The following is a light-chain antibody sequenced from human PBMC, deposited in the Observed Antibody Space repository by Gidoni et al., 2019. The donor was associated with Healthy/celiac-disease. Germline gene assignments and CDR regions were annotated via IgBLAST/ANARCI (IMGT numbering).Light chain of an antibody. Sequence: SCRASQSVSSSYLAWYQQKPGQAPRLLIYGASSRATGIPDRFSGSGSGTDFTLTISRLEPEDFAVYYCQQYGSSWTFXQXTKVEIK. V-gene: IGKV3-20*01. CDR1: QSVSSSY. CDR3: QQYGSSWT. J-gene: IGKJ1*01. CDR2: GAS.